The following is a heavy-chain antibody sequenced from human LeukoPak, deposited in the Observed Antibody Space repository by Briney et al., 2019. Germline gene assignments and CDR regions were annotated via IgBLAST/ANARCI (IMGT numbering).Heavy chain of an antibody. CDR3: ARDESITMVRGVTGFDY. V-gene: IGHV3-33*01. CDR2: IWYDGSNK. CDR1: GFTFSSYG. Sequence: WGSLRLSCVASGFTFSSYGMHWVRQAPGKGLEWVAVIWYDGSNKYYADSVKGRFTISRDNSKNTLYLQMNSLRAEDTAVYYCARDESITMVRGVTGFDYWGQGTLVTVSS. J-gene: IGHJ4*02. D-gene: IGHD3-10*01.